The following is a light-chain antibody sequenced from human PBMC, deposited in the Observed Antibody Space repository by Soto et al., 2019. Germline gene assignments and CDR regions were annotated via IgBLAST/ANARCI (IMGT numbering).Light chain of an antibody. CDR2: AVS. CDR3: QQSYFTPST. Sequence: DVQMTQSPSSLSASIGDRVTITCRASQSIGNYLSWYQQKLGKVPNLLIYAVSTLQTVVPSRFSGSGSGTDFTLTISSLQPEDFATYYCQQSYFTPSTFGQGTKLEIK. J-gene: IGKJ2*01. CDR1: QSIGNY. V-gene: IGKV1-39*01.